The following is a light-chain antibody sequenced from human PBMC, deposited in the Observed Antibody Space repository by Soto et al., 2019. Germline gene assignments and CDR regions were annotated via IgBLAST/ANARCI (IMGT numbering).Light chain of an antibody. CDR1: SSDVGAYKY. CDR2: EVT. J-gene: IGLJ3*02. CDR3: TSYVGNDIWV. V-gene: IGLV2-8*01. Sequence: QSALTQPPSASGSPGQSVTISCTGTSSDVGAYKYVSWYQQYPGKAPKLMIYEVTKRPSGVPDRFSGSKSGNTASLTVSGLKSEDEADYYCTSYVGNDIWVFGGGTKLTVL.